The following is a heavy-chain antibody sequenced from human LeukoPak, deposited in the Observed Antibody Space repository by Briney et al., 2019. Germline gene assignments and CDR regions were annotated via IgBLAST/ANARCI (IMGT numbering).Heavy chain of an antibody. V-gene: IGHV4-59*08. CDR1: GGSISSFY. CDR3: ARHCSGGTCPLSFDAFDI. J-gene: IGHJ3*02. D-gene: IGHD2-15*01. CDR2: IYNSEST. Sequence: SETLFLTCTVSGGSISSFYWSWIRQPPGKGLEWIGYIYNSESTNYNPSLKSGVTISVDTSKNQFSLMLTSVTASDTAMYYCARHCSGGTCPLSFDAFDIWGQGTMVTVSS.